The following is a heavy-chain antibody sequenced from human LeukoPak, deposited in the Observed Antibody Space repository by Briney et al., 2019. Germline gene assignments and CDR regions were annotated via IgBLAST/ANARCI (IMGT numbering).Heavy chain of an antibody. CDR1: GGSISSSSYY. CDR2: IYYSGST. D-gene: IGHD3-3*01. CDR3: AKITGDFWSGYYYYYYGMDV. J-gene: IGHJ6*02. Sequence: SETLSLTCTVSGGSISSSSYYWGWIRQPPGKGLEWIGSIYYSGSTYYNPSLKSRVTISVDTSKNQFSLKLSSVTAADTAVYYCAKITGDFWSGYYYYYYGMDVWGQGTTVTVS. V-gene: IGHV4-39*01.